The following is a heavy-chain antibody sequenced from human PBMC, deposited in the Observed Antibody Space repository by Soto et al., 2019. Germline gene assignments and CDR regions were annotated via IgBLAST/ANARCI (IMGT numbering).Heavy chain of an antibody. V-gene: IGHV4-59*01. CDR1: GGSISSYY. Sequence: SETLSLTCTVSGGSISSYYWSWIRQPPGKGLEWIGYIYYSGSTNYNPSLKSRVTISVDTSKNQFSLKLSSVTAADTAVYYCARDRGLRSGWYDYWGQGTLVTVSS. J-gene: IGHJ4*02. CDR2: IYYSGST. D-gene: IGHD6-19*01. CDR3: ARDRGLRSGWYDY.